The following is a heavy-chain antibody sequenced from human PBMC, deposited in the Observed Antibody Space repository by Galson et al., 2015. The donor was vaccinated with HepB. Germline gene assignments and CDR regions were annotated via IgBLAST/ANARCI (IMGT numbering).Heavy chain of an antibody. CDR2: IWNDGSNK. CDR3: ARDRLAVAGTSEIDY. D-gene: IGHD6-19*01. Sequence: SLRLSCAASGFTFSSYGMHWVRQAPGKGLEWVAVIWNDGSNKYYADSVKGRFTIARDNSKNTLYLPMNSLRAEDTAVYYCARDRLAVAGTSEIDYWGQGTLVTVSS. J-gene: IGHJ4*02. V-gene: IGHV3-33*08. CDR1: GFTFSSYG.